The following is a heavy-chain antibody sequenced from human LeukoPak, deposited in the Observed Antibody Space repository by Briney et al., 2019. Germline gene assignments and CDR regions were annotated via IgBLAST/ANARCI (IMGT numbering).Heavy chain of an antibody. J-gene: IGHJ3*02. CDR2: IYYSGST. CDR1: GGSISSYY. D-gene: IGHD5-18*01. CDR3: ARRRYSYGTGSDAFDI. Sequence: PSETPSLTCTVSGGSISSYYWSWIRQPPGKGLEWIGYIYYSGSTNYNPSLKSRVTISVDTSKNQFSLKLSSVTAADTAVYYCARRRYSYGTGSDAFDIWGQGTMVTVSS. V-gene: IGHV4-59*01.